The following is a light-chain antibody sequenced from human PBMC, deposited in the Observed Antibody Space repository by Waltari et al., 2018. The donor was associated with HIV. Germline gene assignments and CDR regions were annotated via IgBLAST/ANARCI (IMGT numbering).Light chain of an antibody. J-gene: IGLJ3*02. CDR1: SGINIGTYR. Sequence: QAVLTQPSSLSASPGASASLTCTLRSGINIGTYRIYWYQQRPGSPPHFLLRYKSDSDKQQGSGVPSRFSGSKDASANAGILLISGLQSEDEADYYCRIWHSSASVFGGGTKLTVL. V-gene: IGLV5-45*02. CDR3: RIWHSSASV. CDR2: YKSDSDK.